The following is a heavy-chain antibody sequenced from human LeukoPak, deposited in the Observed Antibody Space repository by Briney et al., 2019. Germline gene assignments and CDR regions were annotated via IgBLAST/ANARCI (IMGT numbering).Heavy chain of an antibody. D-gene: IGHD2-21*02. CDR2: ISGSGGST. CDR1: GFTFSSYA. V-gene: IGHV3-23*01. J-gene: IGHJ4*02. CDR3: AKDIVVVTAIPDQPGFH. Sequence: QSGGSLRLSCAASGFTFSSYAMSWVRQAPGKGLEWVSAISGSGGSTYYADSVKGRFTISRDNSKNTLYLQMNSLRAEDTAVYYCAKDIVVVTAIPDQPGFHWGQGTLVTVSS.